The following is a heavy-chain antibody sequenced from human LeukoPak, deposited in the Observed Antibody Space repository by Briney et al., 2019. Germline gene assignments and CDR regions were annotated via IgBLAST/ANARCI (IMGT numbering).Heavy chain of an antibody. D-gene: IGHD3-10*01. Sequence: SETLSLTCSVSGGSISSSIYYWGWIRQPPGKGLEWIGSIYYSGSTYYNPSLKSRVTISVDTSKNQFSLKLRSVTAADTAVYYCARRLGGSGSYYYWGQGTLVTVSS. J-gene: IGHJ4*02. CDR2: IYYSGST. CDR3: ARRLGGSGSYYY. CDR1: GGSISSSIYY. V-gene: IGHV4-39*01.